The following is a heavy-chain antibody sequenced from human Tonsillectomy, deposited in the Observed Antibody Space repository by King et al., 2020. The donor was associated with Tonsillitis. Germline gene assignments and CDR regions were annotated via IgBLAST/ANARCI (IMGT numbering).Heavy chain of an antibody. J-gene: IGHJ4*02. D-gene: IGHD5-18*01. V-gene: IGHV3-21*01. CDR2: ISSSGSYI. CDR3: ARARVQSAMVISETSVDY. CDR1: GFTFSSYS. Sequence: QLVQSGGGLVKPGGSLRLSCAASGFTFSSYSMNWVRQAPGKGLEWVSSISSSGSYIYYADSVKGRFTISRDNAKNSLYLQMNSLRAEDTAVYYCARARVQSAMVISETSVDYWGQGTLVTVSS.